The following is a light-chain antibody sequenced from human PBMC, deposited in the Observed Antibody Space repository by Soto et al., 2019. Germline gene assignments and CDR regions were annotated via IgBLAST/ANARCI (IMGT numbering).Light chain of an antibody. CDR2: AAS. Sequence: DFEMTQSPSSLSAFVGDRVTMTCRASQSIGTFLSWYQQKSGRAPKLLIYAASSLQIGVPSRFSGSGSGTNFTLTISSLQPEDFATYFGQQNYDTPITFGQGTRLEN. CDR1: QSIGTF. J-gene: IGKJ5*01. V-gene: IGKV1-39*01. CDR3: QQNYDTPIT.